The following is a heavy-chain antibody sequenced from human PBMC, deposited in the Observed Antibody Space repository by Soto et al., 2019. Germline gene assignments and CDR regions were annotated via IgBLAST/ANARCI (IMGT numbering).Heavy chain of an antibody. J-gene: IGHJ3*02. CDR3: ARTCSSTSCYTMEDGAFDI. Sequence: EVQLVESGGGLVQPGGSLRLSCAASGFTFSSYWMSWVRQAPGKGLEWVANIKQDGSEKYYVDSVKGRFTISRDNAKNSLYLQMNSLRAEDTAVYYCARTCSSTSCYTMEDGAFDIWGQGTMVTVSS. D-gene: IGHD2-2*02. CDR1: GFTFSSYW. CDR2: IKQDGSEK. V-gene: IGHV3-7*03.